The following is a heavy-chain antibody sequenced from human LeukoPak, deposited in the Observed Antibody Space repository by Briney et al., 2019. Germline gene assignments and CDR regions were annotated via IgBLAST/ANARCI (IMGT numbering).Heavy chain of an antibody. CDR3: ARQRWLVFYDDAFDI. D-gene: IGHD6-19*01. CDR2: MYYSGST. Sequence: SETLSLTCTVSGGTISSRRYYWGWIRQPPGKGLEWIGSMYYSGSTYYNPSLKSRVTISVDTSKNQFSLKLSSVTAADTAVYYRARQRWLVFYDDAFDIWGQGTMVTVSS. V-gene: IGHV4-39*01. CDR1: GGTISSRRYY. J-gene: IGHJ3*02.